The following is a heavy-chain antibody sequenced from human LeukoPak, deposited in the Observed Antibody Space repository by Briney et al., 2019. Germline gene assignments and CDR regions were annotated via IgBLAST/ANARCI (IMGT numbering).Heavy chain of an antibody. CDR1: GFIFNNYN. Sequence: GGSLRLSCAASGFIFNNYNMNWVRQAPGKGLEWVSSISSSSSYIYYADSVKGRFTIPRDNAKNSLYLQMNSLRAEDTAVYYCARGRHSYGRDAFDIWGQGTMVTVSS. CDR2: ISSSSSYI. V-gene: IGHV3-21*01. J-gene: IGHJ3*02. D-gene: IGHD5-18*01. CDR3: ARGRHSYGRDAFDI.